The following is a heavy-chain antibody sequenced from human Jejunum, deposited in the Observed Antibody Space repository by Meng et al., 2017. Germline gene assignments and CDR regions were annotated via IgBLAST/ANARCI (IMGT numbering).Heavy chain of an antibody. Sequence: QVQVVGFGGGLVKPGGSLRLSCAASGFRFGDYYMSWIRQAPGKGPEWVAYMSSSGDKIDYADSTKGRFSISRDNAKNSLYLQMNSLRVEDTAMYYCARDYDTNGYYYYFDYWGQGTLVTVSS. D-gene: IGHD3-22*01. CDR2: MSSSGDKI. J-gene: IGHJ4*02. CDR1: GFRFGDYY. V-gene: IGHV3-11*01. CDR3: ARDYDTNGYYYYFDY.